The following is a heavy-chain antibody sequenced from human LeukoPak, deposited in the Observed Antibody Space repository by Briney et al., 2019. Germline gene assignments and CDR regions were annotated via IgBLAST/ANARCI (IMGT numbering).Heavy chain of an antibody. J-gene: IGHJ4*02. CDR2: IWYDGSNK. Sequence: GGSLRLSCAASGFTFSSYGMHWVRQAPGKGLEWVAVIWYDGSNKYYADSVNGRFTISRDNSKNTLYLQMNSLRAEDTAVYYCARGGGSYSFDYWGQGTLVTVSS. CDR1: GFTFSSYG. V-gene: IGHV3-33*01. D-gene: IGHD1-26*01. CDR3: ARGGGSYSFDY.